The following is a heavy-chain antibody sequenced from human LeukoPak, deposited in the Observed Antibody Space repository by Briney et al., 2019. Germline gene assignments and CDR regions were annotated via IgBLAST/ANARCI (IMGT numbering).Heavy chain of an antibody. J-gene: IGHJ4*02. CDR2: INQDGRAK. CDR1: GFTFSSYG. CDR3: VRFGIRGVIDEFDF. D-gene: IGHD3-10*01. V-gene: IGHV3-7*01. Sequence: GRSLRLSCAESGFTFSSYGMHWVRQAPGKGLEWVANINQDGRAKYYVDSLKGRFTISRDNAKNSVYLQVDNLRAEDTAVYYCVRFGIRGVIDEFDFWGQGTLVTVSS.